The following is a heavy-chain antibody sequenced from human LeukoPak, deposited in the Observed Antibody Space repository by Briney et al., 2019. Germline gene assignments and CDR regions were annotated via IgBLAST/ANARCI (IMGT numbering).Heavy chain of an antibody. Sequence: GGSLRLSCAASGFTVRSTFMTWVRQAPGKGLEWVSLIYSGDSTYYADSVKGRFTISRDNSGNTLYLQLNSLRAEDTAVYYCASDTYWGQGNLVTVSS. V-gene: IGHV3-66*01. CDR3: ASDTY. J-gene: IGHJ4*02. CDR2: IYSGDST. CDR1: GFTVRSTF.